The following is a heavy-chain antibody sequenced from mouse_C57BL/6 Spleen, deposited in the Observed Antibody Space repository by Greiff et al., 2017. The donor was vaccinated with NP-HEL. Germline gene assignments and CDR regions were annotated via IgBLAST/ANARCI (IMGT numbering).Heavy chain of an antibody. CDR2: IDPSDSYT. CDR1: GYTFTSYW. D-gene: IGHD1-1*01. CDR3: AKQGLKDYGSQSYFDY. Sequence: QVQLQQPGAELVMPGASVKLSCKASGYTFTSYWMHWVKQRPGQGLEWIGEIDPSDSYTNYNQKFKGKSTLTVDKSSSTAYMQLSSLTSEDSAVYYCAKQGLKDYGSQSYFDYWGQGTTLTVSS. V-gene: IGHV1-69*01. J-gene: IGHJ2*01.